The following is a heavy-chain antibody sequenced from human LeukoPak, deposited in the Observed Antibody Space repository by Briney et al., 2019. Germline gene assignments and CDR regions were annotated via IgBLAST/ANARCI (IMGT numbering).Heavy chain of an antibody. Sequence: GGPLKLSCAASGFTFSSYAMTWVHRAPGKGLEWVSTIEVGGAITHYAASVKGRFTISRDTSKKILYLQMDSLRPEDTAVYYCAKPLGGSYLFDRWGQGTLVTVSS. V-gene: IGHV3-23*01. CDR3: AKPLGGSYLFDR. D-gene: IGHD1-26*01. CDR2: IEVGGAIT. CDR1: GFTFSSYA. J-gene: IGHJ4*02.